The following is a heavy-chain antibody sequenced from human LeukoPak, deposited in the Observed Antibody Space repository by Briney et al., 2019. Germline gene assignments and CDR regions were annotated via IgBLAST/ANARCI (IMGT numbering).Heavy chain of an antibody. CDR3: ARGRAIWFGEFPFDY. J-gene: IGHJ4*02. D-gene: IGHD3-10*01. Sequence: ASVKVSCKASGYTFTSYGISWVRQAPGQGPEWMGWISVYNGHTNYAQKVQGRVTMTTDTSTSTAYMELRSLKSDDTAVYYCARGRAIWFGEFPFDYWGQGTLVTVSS. CDR1: GYTFTSYG. CDR2: ISVYNGHT. V-gene: IGHV1-18*01.